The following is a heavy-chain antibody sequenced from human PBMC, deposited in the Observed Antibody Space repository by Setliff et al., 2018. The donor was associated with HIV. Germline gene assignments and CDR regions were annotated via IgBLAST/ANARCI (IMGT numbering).Heavy chain of an antibody. Sequence: SLRLSCVASGFTFSNYWMHWVRQAPGKGLVWVSRNDNDGSSTDYADSVKGRFTISRDSAKNTLYLQMNSLRAEDTAVYYCARILVGGTRAFDVWGQGTMVTVSS. CDR3: ARILVGGTRAFDV. CDR1: GFTFSNYW. D-gene: IGHD1-26*01. J-gene: IGHJ3*01. CDR2: NDNDGSST. V-gene: IGHV3-74*01.